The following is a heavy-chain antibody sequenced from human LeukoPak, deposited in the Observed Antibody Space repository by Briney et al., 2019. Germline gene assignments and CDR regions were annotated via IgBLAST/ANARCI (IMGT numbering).Heavy chain of an antibody. Sequence: ASVKVSCKASGYTFTNHYMHWVRQAPGQGLEWLGLISPSGDKTWNAQKFQGRVTMTRDMSTSTDYLELSSLRAEDTAVYNCARGFYDSASTGLYFDHWGQGTLVTVSS. CDR3: ARGFYDSASTGLYFDH. V-gene: IGHV1-46*01. J-gene: IGHJ1*01. D-gene: IGHD2/OR15-2a*01. CDR1: GYTFTNHY. CDR2: ISPSGDKT.